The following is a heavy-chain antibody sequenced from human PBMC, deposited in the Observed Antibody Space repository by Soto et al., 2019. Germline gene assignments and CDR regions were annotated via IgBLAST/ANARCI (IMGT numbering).Heavy chain of an antibody. CDR1: VDSVSSKTAA. J-gene: IGHJ5*02. CDR2: TYFRSKWYN. D-gene: IGHD3-9*01. V-gene: IGHV6-1*01. Sequence: SQTLSLTCAISVDSVSSKTAAWNWIRQSPSRGLEWLGRTYFRSKWYNDYAISVKSRITINPDTSKNQFSLLLNSVTPEDTAVYYCARVSFDHFVHWFDPWGQGTLVTVSS. CDR3: ARVSFDHFVHWFDP.